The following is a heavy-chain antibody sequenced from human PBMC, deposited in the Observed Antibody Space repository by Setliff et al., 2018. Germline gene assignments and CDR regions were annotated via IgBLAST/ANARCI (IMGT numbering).Heavy chain of an antibody. Sequence: ETLRLSCAASGFTFSSFWMAWVRQSPGRGLEWVANIDPDGIGKYYVDSVRGRFTISRDNAKNTLYLHMNNLRDEDTAVYYCARGGGGHIVVATLDFDIWGQGTKVTVSS. CDR2: IDPDGIGK. D-gene: IGHD2-21*01. V-gene: IGHV3-7*01. J-gene: IGHJ3*02. CDR3: ARGGGGHIVVATLDFDI. CDR1: GFTFSSFW.